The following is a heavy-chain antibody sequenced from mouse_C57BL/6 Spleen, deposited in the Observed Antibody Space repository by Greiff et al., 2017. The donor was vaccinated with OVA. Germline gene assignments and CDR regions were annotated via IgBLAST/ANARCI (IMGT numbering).Heavy chain of an antibody. CDR3: TRDQGTTVRGLDY. V-gene: IGHV5-9-1*02. D-gene: IGHD1-1*01. J-gene: IGHJ2*01. CDR1: GFTFSSYA. Sequence: EVQVVESGEGLVKPGGSLKLSCAASGFTFSSYAMSWVRQTPEKRLEWVAYISSGGGYIYYAETVKGRFTISRDNARNTLYLQMSRLKSEDTAMYYCTRDQGTTVRGLDYWGQGTTLTVSS. CDR2: ISSGGGYI.